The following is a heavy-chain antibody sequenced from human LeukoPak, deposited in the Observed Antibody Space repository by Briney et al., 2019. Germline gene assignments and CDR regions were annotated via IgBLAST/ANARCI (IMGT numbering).Heavy chain of an antibody. Sequence: ASVKVSCKASGYTFTTYAIHWVRQAPGQGLEWMGWISTYNGNTNYAQKFQGRVTMTTDTSTSTAYMELRDLKSDDTAVYYCAKSLAVRNVFDIWGQGTMVTVSS. J-gene: IGHJ3*02. CDR1: GYTFTTYA. D-gene: IGHD6-19*01. CDR3: AKSLAVRNVFDI. CDR2: ISTYNGNT. V-gene: IGHV1-18*01.